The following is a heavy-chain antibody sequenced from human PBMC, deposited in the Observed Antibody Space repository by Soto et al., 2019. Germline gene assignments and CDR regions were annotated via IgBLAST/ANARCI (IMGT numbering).Heavy chain of an antibody. D-gene: IGHD2-2*01. V-gene: IGHV1-69*01. CDR3: ARSQGSSTSLEIYYYYYYGMDV. Sequence: QVPLVQSGAEVPKPGSSVKVSCKASGGTFSSYALRWVRQAPGQGLEWMGGIIPISGTANYAQKFQGRVTITADESTSTAYMELSSLRSEDTAVYYCARSQGSSTSLEIYYYYYYGMDVWGQGTTVTVSS. CDR2: IIPISGTA. J-gene: IGHJ6*02. CDR1: GGTFSSYA.